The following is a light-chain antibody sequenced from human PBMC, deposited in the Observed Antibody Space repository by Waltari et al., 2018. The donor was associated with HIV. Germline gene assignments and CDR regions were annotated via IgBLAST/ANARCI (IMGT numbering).Light chain of an antibody. CDR3: QQYDLWPLT. Sequence: EIVMTQSPVSVSVSPGEKATLSCRASQSVSSNLAWYQQQPGQAPRLVISGASTRATGIPARFGGSGSGTEFTLTISSLQSEDFAVYYCQQYDLWPLTFGPGTKVDIK. J-gene: IGKJ3*01. CDR1: QSVSSN. V-gene: IGKV3-15*01. CDR2: GAS.